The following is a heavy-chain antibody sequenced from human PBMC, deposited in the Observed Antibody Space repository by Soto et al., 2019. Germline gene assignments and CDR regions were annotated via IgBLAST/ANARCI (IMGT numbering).Heavy chain of an antibody. J-gene: IGHJ4*02. Sequence: QITLKESGPTLVKPTQTLTLTCTFSGFSLSTSGVGVGWIRQPPGKALEWLALIYWDDDKRYNPSLKSRLTTPKATPKNRWVLKSTTRDPVDTPPYSCAQDSGGGYGFDSGGQGTLFT. CDR2: IYWDDDK. V-gene: IGHV2-5*02. D-gene: IGHD2-15*01. CDR3: AQDSGGGYGFDS. CDR1: GFSLSTSGVG.